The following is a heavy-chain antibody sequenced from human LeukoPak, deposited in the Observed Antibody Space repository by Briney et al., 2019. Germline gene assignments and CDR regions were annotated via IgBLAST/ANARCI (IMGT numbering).Heavy chain of an antibody. J-gene: IGHJ3*02. CDR1: GFTFSSYS. V-gene: IGHV3-74*01. Sequence: GSLRLSCSASGFTFSSYSMNWLRHAPGQGLVWVSRIYSDGSSTRYEDSVKGRFTITEDKAKNTLYLQMSSLRAEDTAVYYCARVRYSSGWRNSMDDFDIWGQGTMVTVAS. CDR3: ARVRYSSGWRNSMDDFDI. D-gene: IGHD6-19*01. CDR2: IYSDGSST.